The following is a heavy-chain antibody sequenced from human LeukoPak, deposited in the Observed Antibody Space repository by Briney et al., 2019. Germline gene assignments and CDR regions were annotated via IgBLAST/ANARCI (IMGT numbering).Heavy chain of an antibody. Sequence: GGSLRLSCAASGFTFSNYAMSWVRQAPGKGLEWVSSISGYSTYYADSVKGRFTISRDNSKNTLYLQMNSLRAEDTAVYYCAKGDDSSGPWGQGTLVTVSS. CDR2: ISGYST. J-gene: IGHJ4*02. V-gene: IGHV3-23*01. CDR3: AKGDDSSGP. D-gene: IGHD3-22*01. CDR1: GFTFSNYA.